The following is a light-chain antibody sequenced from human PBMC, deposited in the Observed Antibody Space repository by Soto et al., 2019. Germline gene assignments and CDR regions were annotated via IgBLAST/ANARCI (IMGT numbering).Light chain of an antibody. CDR2: GAS. CDR1: QSVSSN. Sequence: ERVMTQSPATLSVSPGERATLSCRASQSVSSNLAWYQQKPGQAPRLLIYGASTRATGIPARFSGSGSGTDFTLTISSLQSEDFAVYYCQQCDNWPRTFGQGTKLEIK. CDR3: QQCDNWPRT. J-gene: IGKJ2*01. V-gene: IGKV3-15*01.